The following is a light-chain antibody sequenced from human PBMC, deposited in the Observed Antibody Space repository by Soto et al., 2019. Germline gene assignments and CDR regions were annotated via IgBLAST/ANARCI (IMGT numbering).Light chain of an antibody. CDR3: SSYAGSNNLG. CDR1: SSDVGGYNY. Sequence: QSALTQPPSASGSPGQSVTISCTGTSSDVGGYNYVSWYQQHPGRAPKLMIYEVSARPSGVPDRFSGSKSGNTASLTDSGIQAEDEADYYCSSYAGSNNLGFGGGTKLTVL. CDR2: EVS. J-gene: IGLJ2*01. V-gene: IGLV2-8*01.